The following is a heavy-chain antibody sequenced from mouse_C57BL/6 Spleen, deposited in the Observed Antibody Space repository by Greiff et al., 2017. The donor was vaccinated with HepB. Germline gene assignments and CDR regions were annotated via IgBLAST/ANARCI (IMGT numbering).Heavy chain of an antibody. CDR1: GFTFSDYG. V-gene: IGHV5-17*01. CDR2: ISSGSSTI. Sequence: QGVESGGGLVKPGGSLKLSCAASGFTFSDYGMHWVRQAPEKGLEWVAYISSGSSTIYYADTVKGRFTIPRDNAKNTLFLQMTSLRSEDTAMYYCARAYYYGSMGSLDYWGQGTTLTVSS. J-gene: IGHJ2*01. CDR3: ARAYYYGSMGSLDY. D-gene: IGHD1-1*01.